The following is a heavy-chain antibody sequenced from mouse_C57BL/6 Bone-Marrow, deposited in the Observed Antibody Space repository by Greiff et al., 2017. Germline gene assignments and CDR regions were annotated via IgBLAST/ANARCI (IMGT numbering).Heavy chain of an antibody. CDR1: GYTFTSYW. CDR3: AGSYYGSLYYAMDY. Sequence: QVQLKQPGAELVKPGASVKLSCKASGYTFTSYWMHWVKQRPGRGLEWIGRIDPNSGGTKYNEKFKSKATLTVDKPSSTAYMQLSSLTSEDSAVYYCAGSYYGSLYYAMDYWGQGTSVTVSS. CDR2: IDPNSGGT. V-gene: IGHV1-72*01. J-gene: IGHJ4*01. D-gene: IGHD1-1*02.